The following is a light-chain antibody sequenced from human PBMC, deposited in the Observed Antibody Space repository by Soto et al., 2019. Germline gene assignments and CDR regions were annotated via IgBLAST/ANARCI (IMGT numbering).Light chain of an antibody. CDR3: QQYGSSLSYT. CDR1: QSVTSDY. Sequence: DIVLTQSPGTLSLSAGERATLSCRASQSVTSDYLAWYQQKPGQAPRLLIYDVSTRATGIPDRFSASRSWTDFTLTISRLEPEDFAVYYCQQYGSSLSYTFGQGTKLEIK. CDR2: DVS. J-gene: IGKJ2*01. V-gene: IGKV3-20*01.